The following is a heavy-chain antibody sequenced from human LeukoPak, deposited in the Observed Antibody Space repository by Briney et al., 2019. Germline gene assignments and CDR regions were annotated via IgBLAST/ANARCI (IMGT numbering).Heavy chain of an antibody. J-gene: IGHJ6*03. D-gene: IGHD6-19*01. CDR1: GFTFSSYS. CDR2: ISSSSSYI. Sequence: GGSLRLSCAASGFTFSSYSMNWVRQAPGKGLEWVSSISSSSSYIYYADSVKGRFTISRDNAKNSLYLQMNSLRAEDTGVYYCARDRSSGWHFLVRYQYMDVWGKGTTVTVSS. CDR3: ARDRSSGWHFLVRYQYMDV. V-gene: IGHV3-21*01.